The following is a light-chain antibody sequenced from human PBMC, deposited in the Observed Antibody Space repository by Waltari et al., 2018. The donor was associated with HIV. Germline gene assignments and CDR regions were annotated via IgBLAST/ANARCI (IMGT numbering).Light chain of an antibody. CDR2: DAS. J-gene: IGKJ3*01. Sequence: EIVLTQSPATLSLSPGERATLPCRASQSVSSYLAWYQQKPGQAPRLLIYDASNRATGIPARFSGSGSGTDFTLTISSLEPEDFEVYYCQQRSNWPPGFTFGPGTKVDIK. CDR3: QQRSNWPPGFT. CDR1: QSVSSY. V-gene: IGKV3-11*01.